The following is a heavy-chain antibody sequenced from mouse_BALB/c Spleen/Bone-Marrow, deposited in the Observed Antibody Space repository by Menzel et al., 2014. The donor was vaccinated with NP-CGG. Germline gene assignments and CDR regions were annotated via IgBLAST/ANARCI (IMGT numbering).Heavy chain of an antibody. Sequence: EVQLKESGAELVRSGASVKLSCSASGFNIKHYYIHWVKQRPEQGLEWIGWIDPENGDTEYAPKFQGKATMTADTSSNTAYLQLSSLTSEDTAVYYCARLITTDYWGQGTTLTVSS. CDR1: GFNIKHYY. J-gene: IGHJ2*01. V-gene: IGHV14-4*02. CDR3: ARLITTDY. CDR2: IDPENGDT. D-gene: IGHD2-4*01.